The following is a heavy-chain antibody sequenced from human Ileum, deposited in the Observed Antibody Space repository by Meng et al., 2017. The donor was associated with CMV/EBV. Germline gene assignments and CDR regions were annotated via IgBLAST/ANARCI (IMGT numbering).Heavy chain of an antibody. CDR1: GCDFSNYW. D-gene: IGHD2-15*01. V-gene: IGHV3-74*01. CDR3: ARLAGNRKAFDF. J-gene: IGHJ4*02. Sequence: SCAASGCDFSNYWMHWVRQVPGKGLEWVSRIDNDGSLTTYAGSVKGRFTISRDNTENTLYLQMNNLRGEDTAVYYCARLAGNRKAFDFWGQGTLVTVSS. CDR2: IDNDGSLT.